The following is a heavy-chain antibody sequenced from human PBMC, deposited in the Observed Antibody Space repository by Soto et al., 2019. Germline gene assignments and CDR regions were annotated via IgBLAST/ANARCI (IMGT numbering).Heavy chain of an antibody. D-gene: IGHD2-15*01. V-gene: IGHV3-74*03. CDR2: INSDGSAT. Sequence: EVQLVESGGGLVQPGGSLRLSCAASGFTFSSYWMYWVRQAPGKGLVWVSRINSDGSATKYADSVKGRFTISRDNAKNTLYLQMNSLRDEDTAVYYCARVSGLEYCSGGSCYPDYWGQGTLVTVSS. J-gene: IGHJ4*02. CDR3: ARVSGLEYCSGGSCYPDY. CDR1: GFTFSSYW.